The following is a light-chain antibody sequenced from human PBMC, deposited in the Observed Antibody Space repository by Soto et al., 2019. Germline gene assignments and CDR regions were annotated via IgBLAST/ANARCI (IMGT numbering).Light chain of an antibody. CDR1: QSVSDK. CDR3: QQYKSWPYT. Sequence: EIVMTQSPATLSVSPGERATISCRASQSVSDKSAWYQQKPGQAPRLLIFGASTRATGIPARFSGSGSGTEFTLTISSLQSEDFAVYYCQQYKSWPYTFGQGTKVDIK. V-gene: IGKV3-15*01. J-gene: IGKJ2*01. CDR2: GAS.